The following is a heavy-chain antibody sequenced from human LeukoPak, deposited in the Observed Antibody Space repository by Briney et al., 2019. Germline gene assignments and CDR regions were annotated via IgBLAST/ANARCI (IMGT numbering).Heavy chain of an antibody. J-gene: IGHJ6*02. D-gene: IGHD3-16*02. CDR3: AREEHDYVWGSYRYYYYYGIDV. V-gene: IGHV3-30*03. CDR2: ISYDGSNK. Sequence: GGSLRLSCAASGFTFSSYGMHWVRQAPGKGLEWVAVISYDGSNKYYADSVKGRFTISRDNSKNTLYLQMDSLRAEDTALYYCAREEHDYVWGSYRYYYYYGIDVWGQGTTVTVSS. CDR1: GFTFSSYG.